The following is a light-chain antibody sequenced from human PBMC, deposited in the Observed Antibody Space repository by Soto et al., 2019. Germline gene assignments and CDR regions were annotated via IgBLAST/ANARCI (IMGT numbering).Light chain of an antibody. CDR3: QQLNSYPIT. CDR2: AAS. V-gene: IGKV1-9*01. J-gene: IGKJ5*01. CDR1: QSISSY. Sequence: DIQMTQYPSSLSASVGDRVTITCRASQSISSYLNWYQQKPGKAPKLLIYAASSLQSGVPSRFSGSGSGTEFTLTICSLQPEDFATYYCQQLNSYPITFGQGTRLEI.